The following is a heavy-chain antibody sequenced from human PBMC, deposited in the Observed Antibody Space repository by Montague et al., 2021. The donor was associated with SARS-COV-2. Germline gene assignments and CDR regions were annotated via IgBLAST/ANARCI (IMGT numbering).Heavy chain of an antibody. V-gene: IGHV4-4*02. CDR3: ARGGYGGWTGYYFDY. CDR2: IHHSGST. CDR1: GGSISSSNW. J-gene: IGHJ4*02. Sequence: SETLSLTCAVSGGSISSSNWWSWVRQPPGKGLEWIGEIHHSGSTNYNPSLKSRVTMSVDRSKNHFSLRLSSETAADTAMYYCARGGYGGWTGYYFDYWGQGTLVTVSS. D-gene: IGHD4/OR15-4a*01.